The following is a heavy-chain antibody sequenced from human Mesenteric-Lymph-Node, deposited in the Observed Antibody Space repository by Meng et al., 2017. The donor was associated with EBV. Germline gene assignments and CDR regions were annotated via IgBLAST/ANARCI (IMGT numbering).Heavy chain of an antibody. CDR1: GGSIRRNNW. J-gene: IGHJ4*02. V-gene: IGHV4-4*02. CDR3: ARASAMDQGVISAIDN. Sequence: QVQLQELAQVLVKTSQTLSLTCAVSGGSIRRNNWWCWVRQTPGKGLEWIGEIHHSGNTNYNPSLWSRVTISVDTSKNQFSLKVRSVTAADAAVYYCARASAMDQGVISAIDNWGQGTLVTVSS. CDR2: IHHSGNT. D-gene: IGHD3-10*01.